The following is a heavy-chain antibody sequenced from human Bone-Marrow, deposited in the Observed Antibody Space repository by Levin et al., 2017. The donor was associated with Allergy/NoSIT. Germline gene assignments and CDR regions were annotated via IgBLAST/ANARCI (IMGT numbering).Heavy chain of an antibody. V-gene: IGHV3-23*01. J-gene: IGHJ4*02. CDR2: ISGAGGTT. CDR1: GFTFSDYG. D-gene: IGHD2-15*01. CDR3: AKDGGHCSGGSCYGPN. Sequence: GESLKISCAASGFTFSDYGMSWVRQAPGKDLEWVSGISGAGGTTYHIDSVKGRFTISRDNSRNTLYLQMNDLRVEDTAVYFCAKDGGHCSGGSCYGPNWGLGILVTVSS.